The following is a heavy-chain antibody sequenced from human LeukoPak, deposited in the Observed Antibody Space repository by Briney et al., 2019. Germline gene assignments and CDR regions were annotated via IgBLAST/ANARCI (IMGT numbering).Heavy chain of an antibody. CDR3: ARSATAAADY. CDR1: GFTLSNYW. CDR2: INNDGRTT. Sequence: GGSLRLSCEASGFTLSNYWMQWVRQAPGKGLVWVSRINNDGRTTWYADAVKGRFTVSRDNAKSTLYLQMNSLRADDMGVYYCARSATAAADYWGQGTLVTVSS. J-gene: IGHJ4*02. D-gene: IGHD6-13*01. V-gene: IGHV3-74*01.